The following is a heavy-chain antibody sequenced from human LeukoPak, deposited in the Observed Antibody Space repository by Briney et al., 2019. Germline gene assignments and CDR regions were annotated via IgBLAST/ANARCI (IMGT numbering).Heavy chain of an antibody. CDR1: GFTFSDYG. D-gene: IGHD3-22*01. CDR3: AKTVPYYDSSSRYFDY. V-gene: IGHV3-23*01. CDR2: ISGSGGST. J-gene: IGHJ4*02. Sequence: AGGSLRLSCGASGFTFSDYGMSWVRQAPGKGPEWVSAISGSGGSTYYADAVKGRFTISRDNSKNSVYLRMNSLRAEDTAVYYCAKTVPYYDSSSRYFDYWGQGTLVTVSS.